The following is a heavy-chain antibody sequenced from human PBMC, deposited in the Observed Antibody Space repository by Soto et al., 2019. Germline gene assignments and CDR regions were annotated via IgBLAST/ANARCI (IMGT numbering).Heavy chain of an antibody. CDR3: ARGADYGSGPPDY. Sequence: QVPLVESGGGLVKPGGSLRLSCAASGFTFSDYYMSWIRQAPGKGLEWVSYISSSSSYTNYADSVKGRFTISRDNAKNSLYLQMNSLRAEDTAVYYCARGADYGSGPPDYWGQGTLVTVSS. J-gene: IGHJ4*02. D-gene: IGHD3-10*01. CDR2: ISSSSSYT. V-gene: IGHV3-11*05. CDR1: GFTFSDYY.